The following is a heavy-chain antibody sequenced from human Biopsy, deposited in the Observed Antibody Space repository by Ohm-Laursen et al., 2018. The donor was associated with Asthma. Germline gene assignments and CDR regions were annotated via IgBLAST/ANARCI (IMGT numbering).Heavy chain of an antibody. CDR1: SGSGGYMRSGNYY. CDR2: IYYSGTT. V-gene: IGHV4-39*01. J-gene: IGHJ6*02. Sequence: GTLSLTCSLSSGSGGYMRSGNYYWGWIRQPPGKGLEWIGSIYYSGTTYYNPSLESRATVSADTSKNQFSLKSTSVTAADTAVYYCVRGSSSWHHGPFHYYYGLDVWGQGTTATVSS. D-gene: IGHD6-13*01. CDR3: VRGSSSWHHGPFHYYYGLDV.